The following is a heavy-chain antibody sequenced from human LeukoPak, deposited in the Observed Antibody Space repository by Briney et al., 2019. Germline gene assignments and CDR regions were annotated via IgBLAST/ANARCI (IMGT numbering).Heavy chain of an antibody. J-gene: IGHJ4*02. CDR1: GFTFSNYW. D-gene: IGHD6-13*01. CDR2: INSDGSIT. Sequence: GSLRLSCAASGFTFSNYWMHWVRQAPGKGLVWVSRINSDGSITNYADSVKGRFTISRDNAKNTLFLQMNSLRAEDTAVYYCSAATGTHDFWGQGTLVTVSS. CDR3: SAATGTHDF. V-gene: IGHV3-74*01.